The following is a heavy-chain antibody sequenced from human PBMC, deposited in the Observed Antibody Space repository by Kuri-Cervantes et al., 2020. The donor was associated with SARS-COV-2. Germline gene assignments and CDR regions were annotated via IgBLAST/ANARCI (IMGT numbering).Heavy chain of an antibody. V-gene: IGHV4-4*07. CDR2: IYTSGST. J-gene: IGHJ5*02. Sequence: ESLKISCTVSGGSISSYYWSWIRQPAGKGLEWMGRIYTSGSTNYNPSLKSRVTMSVDTSKNQFSLKLCSVTAADTAVYYCARIVGGGSWFDPWGQGTLVTVSS. CDR1: GGSISSYY. D-gene: IGHD1-26*01. CDR3: ARIVGGGSWFDP.